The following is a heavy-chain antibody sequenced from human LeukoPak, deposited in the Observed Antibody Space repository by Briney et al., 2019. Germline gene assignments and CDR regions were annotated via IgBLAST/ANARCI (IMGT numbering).Heavy chain of an antibody. J-gene: IGHJ4*02. Sequence: PSETLSLTCTVSGGSISSSTYYWGWIRQPPGKGLEWIGNIYYSGNTYYNPSLTSRVTISVDTSKNQFSLKLSSVTAADTAVYYCAKDYVLLWFGEDPGYFDYWGQGTLVTVSS. CDR2: IYYSGNT. V-gene: IGHV4-39*07. D-gene: IGHD3-10*01. CDR1: GGSISSSTYY. CDR3: AKDYVLLWFGEDPGYFDY.